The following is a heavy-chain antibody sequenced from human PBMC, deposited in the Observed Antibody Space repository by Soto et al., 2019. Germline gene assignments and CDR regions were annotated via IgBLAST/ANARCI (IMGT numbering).Heavy chain of an antibody. Sequence: QITLKESGPTLVKPTQTLTLTCTFSGFSLSTSGVCVGWIRQPPGKALEWLALIYWDDDKRYSPSLKSRLTITKDTSKNQVVLTMTNVDPVDTATYYCAHRLGSGYDYPVDYWGQGTLVTVS. D-gene: IGHD5-12*01. V-gene: IGHV2-5*02. J-gene: IGHJ4*02. CDR1: GFSLSTSGVC. CDR3: AHRLGSGYDYPVDY. CDR2: IYWDDDK.